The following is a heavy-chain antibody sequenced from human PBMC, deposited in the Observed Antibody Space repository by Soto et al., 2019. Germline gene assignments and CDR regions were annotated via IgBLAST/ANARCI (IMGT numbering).Heavy chain of an antibody. D-gene: IGHD6-19*01. J-gene: IGHJ6*03. Sequence: SETLSLTCXVSGGSISSYYWSWIRQPPGKGLEWIGYIYYSGSTNYNPSLKSRVTISVDTSKNQFSLKLSSVTAADTAVYYCARDYSGWYVMAVWGKGTTVTVSS. CDR3: ARDYSGWYVMAV. CDR2: IYYSGST. CDR1: GGSISSYY. V-gene: IGHV4-59*01.